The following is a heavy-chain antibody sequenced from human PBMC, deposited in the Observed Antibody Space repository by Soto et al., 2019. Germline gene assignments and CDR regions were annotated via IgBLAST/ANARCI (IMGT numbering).Heavy chain of an antibody. CDR3: ARLYFYGSATYYNVRSWFDP. Sequence: PGGSLRLSCAASGFTFSDYYMSWIRQAPGKGLEWVSYITSSNNYTNYADHVKGRFTISRDNAKNSLYLQMNSLRAEDTAVYYCARLYFYGSATYYNVRSWFDPWGQGTLVTVSS. CDR2: ITSSNNYT. CDR1: GFTFSDYY. J-gene: IGHJ5*02. D-gene: IGHD3-10*01. V-gene: IGHV3-11*03.